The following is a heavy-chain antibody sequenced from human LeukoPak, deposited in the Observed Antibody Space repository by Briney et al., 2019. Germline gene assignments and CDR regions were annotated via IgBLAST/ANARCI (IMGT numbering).Heavy chain of an antibody. CDR3: ARRDTTGWFHHFDY. CDR2: ISISSSYI. CDR1: GFTFSSYS. V-gene: IGHV3-21*01. Sequence: PGGSLRLSCAASGFTFSSYSMNWVRQAPGKGLEWVSSISISSSYIYYADSVKGRFTISRDNAKNSLYLQMNSLRAEDTAVYYCARRDTTGWFHHFDYWGQGTLVTVSS. D-gene: IGHD6-19*01. J-gene: IGHJ4*02.